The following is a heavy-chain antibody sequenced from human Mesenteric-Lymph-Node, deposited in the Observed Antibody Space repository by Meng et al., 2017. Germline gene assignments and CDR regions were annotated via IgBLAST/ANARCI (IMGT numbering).Heavy chain of an antibody. V-gene: IGHV4-39*07. J-gene: IGHJ5*02. CDR3: ARSLDYYDILTGSSNWFDP. CDR1: GGSISSSSYY. D-gene: IGHD3-9*01. Sequence: GSLRLSCTVSGGSISSSSYYWGWIRQPPGKGLEWIGSIYYSGSTYYNPSLKSRVTISVDTSKNQFSLKLSSVTAADTAVYYCARSLDYYDILTGSSNWFDPWGQGTLVTVSS. CDR2: IYYSGST.